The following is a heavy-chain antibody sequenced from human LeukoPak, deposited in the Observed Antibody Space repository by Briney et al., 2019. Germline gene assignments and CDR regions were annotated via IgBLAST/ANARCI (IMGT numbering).Heavy chain of an antibody. D-gene: IGHD2-15*01. CDR1: GYTFTGYY. CDR3: ARAGGYCSGGSCSYFDY. Sequence: SVKVSCKASGYTFTGYYMHWVRQAPGQGLEWMGGIIPIFGTANYAQKFQGRVTITADESTSTAYMELSSLRSEDTAVYYCARAGGYCSGGSCSYFDYWGQGTLVTVSS. CDR2: IIPIFGTA. J-gene: IGHJ4*02. V-gene: IGHV1-69*13.